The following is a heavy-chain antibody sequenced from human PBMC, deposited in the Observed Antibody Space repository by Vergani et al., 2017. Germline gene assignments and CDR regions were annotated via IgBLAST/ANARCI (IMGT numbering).Heavy chain of an antibody. V-gene: IGHV2-70*15. J-gene: IGHJ4*02. Sequence: QVTLRESGPALVKPTQTLTLTCTFSGFSLSTSGRCVSWIRQPPGKALEWLARIDWVDDKYYSTSLKTRLTISKDTSKNQVVLTMPNMDPVDTATYYCARTGYSYSKAFDYWGQGTLVTVSS. D-gene: IGHD5-18*01. CDR2: IDWVDDK. CDR1: GFSLSTSGRC. CDR3: ARTGYSYSKAFDY.